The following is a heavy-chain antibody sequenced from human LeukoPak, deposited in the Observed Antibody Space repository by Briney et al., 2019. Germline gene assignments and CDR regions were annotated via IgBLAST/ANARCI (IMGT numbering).Heavy chain of an antibody. J-gene: IGHJ4*02. CDR1: GFTFRSYW. Sequence: GGSLRLSCVVSGFTFRSYWMNWVRQAPGKGLVWVSRINSDGITITYGDSVQGRFIISRDNAKNTLYLQMNSLRAEDTAVYYCARGSIDYAGSPDYWGQGTLVTVSS. CDR2: INSDGITI. CDR3: ARGSIDYAGSPDY. V-gene: IGHV3-74*01. D-gene: IGHD4-23*01.